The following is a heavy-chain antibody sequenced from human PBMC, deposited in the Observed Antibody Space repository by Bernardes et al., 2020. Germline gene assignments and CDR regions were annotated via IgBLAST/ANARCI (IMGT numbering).Heavy chain of an antibody. CDR3: ARSHPYDFWSGYYTHYYYYGMDV. J-gene: IGHJ6*02. V-gene: IGHV5-51*01. D-gene: IGHD3-3*01. Sequence: GESRKISCKGSGYSFTSYWIGWVRQMPGKGLEWMGIIYPGDSDTRYSPSFQGQVTISADKSISTAYLQWSSLKASDTAMYYCARSHPYDFWSGYYTHYYYYGMDVWGQGTTVTVSS. CDR2: IYPGDSDT. CDR1: GYSFTSYW.